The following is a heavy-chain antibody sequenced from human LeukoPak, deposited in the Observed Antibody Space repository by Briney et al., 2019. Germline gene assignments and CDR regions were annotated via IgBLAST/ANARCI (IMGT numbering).Heavy chain of an antibody. CDR2: IYTSGST. D-gene: IGHD3-3*01. V-gene: IGHV4-61*02. CDR3: AREPTRDFWSGKNWFDP. Sequence: SQTLSPTCTVSGGSISSGSYYWSWIRQPAGKGLEWIGRIYTSGSTNYNPSLKSRVTISVDTSKNQFSLKLSSVTAADTAVYYCAREPTRDFWSGKNWFDPWGQGTLVTVSS. CDR1: GGSISSGSYY. J-gene: IGHJ5*02.